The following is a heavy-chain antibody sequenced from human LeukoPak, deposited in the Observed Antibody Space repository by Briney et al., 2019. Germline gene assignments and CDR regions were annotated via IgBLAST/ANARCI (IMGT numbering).Heavy chain of an antibody. CDR2: IYYSGST. D-gene: IGHD6-13*01. CDR3: ARVGSSSWYVTGWFDP. J-gene: IGHJ5*02. Sequence: PSETLSLTCTVSGGSISSYYWSWIRQPPGKGLEWIGYIYYSGSTNYNPSLKSRVTMSVDTSKNQFSLKLSSVTAADTAVYYCARVGSSSWYVTGWFDPWGQGTLVTVSS. CDR1: GGSISSYY. V-gene: IGHV4-59*12.